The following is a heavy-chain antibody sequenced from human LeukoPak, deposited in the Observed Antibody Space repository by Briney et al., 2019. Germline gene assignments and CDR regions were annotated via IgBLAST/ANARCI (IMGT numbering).Heavy chain of an antibody. CDR1: AFTFSSYA. CDR2: VSYAGSST. V-gene: IGHV3-23*01. J-gene: IGHJ2*01. D-gene: IGHD1-1*01. Sequence: GGSLRLSCAASAFTFSSYAMTWVRRAPGQGLEWVSTVSYAGSSTYYADSVRGRFTISRDNSKNTLFLHMDSLRAEDTAVYYCAKPVGLEAPTSSRYFDLWGRGTQVTVSS. CDR3: AKPVGLEAPTSSRYFDL.